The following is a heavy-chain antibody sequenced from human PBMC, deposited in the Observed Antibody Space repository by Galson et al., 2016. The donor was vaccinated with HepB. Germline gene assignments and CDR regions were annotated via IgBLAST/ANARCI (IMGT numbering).Heavy chain of an antibody. CDR3: AREGGCSGGRCHNAAFDI. J-gene: IGHJ3*02. Sequence: SLRLSCAASGFTFSNYDMHWVRQATGKGLEWVSAIGAAGDTYYPGSVKGRFTISRENANNSLYLHMNSLRAGDTAVYSCAREGGCSGGRCHNAAFDIWGQGTMVTVSS. D-gene: IGHD2-15*01. CDR1: GFTFSNYD. CDR2: IGAAGDT. V-gene: IGHV3-13*01.